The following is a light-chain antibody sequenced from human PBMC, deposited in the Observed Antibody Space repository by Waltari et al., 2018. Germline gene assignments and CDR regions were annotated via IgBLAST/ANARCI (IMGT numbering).Light chain of an antibody. Sequence: DIQLTQSPSLLSASVGDRVTITCRASQGRSNYLAWYQQKPGRAPKLLIYATSTLPSGVPSRFSGSGSGTEFTLTISDLQPEDFTTYYCQQLNSYSLITFGQGTRLEIK. CDR3: QQLNSYSLIT. CDR1: QGRSNY. CDR2: ATS. V-gene: IGKV1-9*01. J-gene: IGKJ5*01.